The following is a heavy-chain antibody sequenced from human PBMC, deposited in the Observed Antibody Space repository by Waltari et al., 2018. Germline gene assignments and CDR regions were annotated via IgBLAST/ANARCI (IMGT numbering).Heavy chain of an antibody. CDR1: GFTVGTTY. D-gene: IGHD3-16*01. V-gene: IGHV3-53*01. CDR2: ISRDGT. J-gene: IGHJ2*01. Sequence: EVQLVESGGGLIQPGGSLRLSCAASGFTVGTTYMNWVRQAPGKGLEWVSVISRDGTHYADSVKGRFTISRDNSKNTVYLQMNTLRAEDTALYYCARDVTGYYYFDLWGRGTLVTVSS. CDR3: ARDVTGYYYFDL.